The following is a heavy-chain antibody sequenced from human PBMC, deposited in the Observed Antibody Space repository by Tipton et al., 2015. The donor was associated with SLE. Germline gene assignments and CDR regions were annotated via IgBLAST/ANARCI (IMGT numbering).Heavy chain of an antibody. Sequence: TLSLTCTVSGGSISSGSYYWSWIRQPAGKGLEWIGRIYTSGSTNYNPSLKSRVTISVDTSKNQFSLKLSSVTAADTAVYYCARTSSRGGYFDYWGQGTLVTVSS. V-gene: IGHV4-61*02. J-gene: IGHJ4*02. D-gene: IGHD6-13*01. CDR1: GGSISSGSYY. CDR3: ARTSSRGGYFDY. CDR2: IYTSGST.